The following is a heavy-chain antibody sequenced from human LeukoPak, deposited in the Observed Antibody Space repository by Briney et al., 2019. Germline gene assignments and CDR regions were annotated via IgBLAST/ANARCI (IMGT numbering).Heavy chain of an antibody. CDR3: ASSGYCSSTSCRTFDY. D-gene: IGHD2-2*01. CDR1: GVTFSSYA. V-gene: IGHV1-69*06. Sequence: ASVKVSCKASGVTFSSYAISWVRQAPGQGLEWMGGIIPIFGTANYAQKFQGRVTITADKSTSTAYMELSSLRSEDTAVYYCASSGYCSSTSCRTFDYWGQGTLVTVSS. CDR2: IIPIFGTA. J-gene: IGHJ4*02.